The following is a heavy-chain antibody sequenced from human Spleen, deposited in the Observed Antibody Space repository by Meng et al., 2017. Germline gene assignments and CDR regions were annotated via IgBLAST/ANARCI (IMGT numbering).Heavy chain of an antibody. Sequence: GGSLRLSCAASGFTFSSYGMSWVRQAPGKGLEWVSVISGSGGSTSYADSVKGRFTISRDNSKNTLYLQMSSLRAEDTAVYYCAKGSVMVIGAFDIWGQGTMVTVSS. J-gene: IGHJ3*02. CDR2: ISGSGGST. V-gene: IGHV3-23*01. CDR1: GFTFSSYG. D-gene: IGHD3-16*01. CDR3: AKGSVMVIGAFDI.